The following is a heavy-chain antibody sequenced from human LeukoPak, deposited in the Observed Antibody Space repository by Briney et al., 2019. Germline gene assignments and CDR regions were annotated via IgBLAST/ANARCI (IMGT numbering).Heavy chain of an antibody. J-gene: IGHJ4*02. D-gene: IGHD4-17*01. Sequence: KSGGSLRLSCAASGITFSSYSMNWVRQAPGKGLEWVSSISSSSSYIYYADSVKGRFTISRDNAKNSLYLQLNSLRAEDTAVYYCARDSADYGDYDYWGQGTLVTVSS. CDR2: ISSSSSYI. CDR1: GITFSSYS. V-gene: IGHV3-21*06. CDR3: ARDSADYGDYDY.